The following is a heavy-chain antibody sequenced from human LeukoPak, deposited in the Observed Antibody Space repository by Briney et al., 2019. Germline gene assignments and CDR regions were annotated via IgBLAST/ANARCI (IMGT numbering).Heavy chain of an antibody. CDR1: GGSISSGDYY. CDR3: ARGGYIVVVPAAFDY. J-gene: IGHJ4*02. D-gene: IGHD2-2*01. Sequence: SETLSLTCTVSGGSISSGDYYWSWIRQPPGKGLEWIGYIYYSGSTYYNPPLKSRVTISVDTSKNQFSLKLSSVTAADTAVYYCARGGYIVVVPAAFDYWGQGTLVTVSS. V-gene: IGHV4-30-4*01. CDR2: IYYSGST.